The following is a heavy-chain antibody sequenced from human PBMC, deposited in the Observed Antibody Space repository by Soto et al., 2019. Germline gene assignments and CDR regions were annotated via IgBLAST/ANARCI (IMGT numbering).Heavy chain of an antibody. CDR1: GFSLSTSGVG. Sequence: QITLKESGPPLVKPTQTLTLTCTFSGFSLSTSGVGVGWIRQPPGKALEWLALIYWDDDKRYSPFLKSRLTITKDTSKNLVVLTMTNMDPVDTATYYCAHVYGGYDNFDYRGQGTLVTVSS. CDR3: AHVYGGYDNFDY. V-gene: IGHV2-5*02. J-gene: IGHJ4*02. CDR2: IYWDDDK. D-gene: IGHD5-12*01.